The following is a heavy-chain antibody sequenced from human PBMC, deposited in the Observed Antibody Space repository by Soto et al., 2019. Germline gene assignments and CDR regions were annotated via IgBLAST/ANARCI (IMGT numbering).Heavy chain of an antibody. J-gene: IGHJ5*02. V-gene: IGHV1-3*01. CDR1: GYTFTSYA. D-gene: IGHD6-6*01. CDR3: ARSPSRLAAETQLDP. CDR2: INGGAGDT. Sequence: QVQLVQSGAEVRKPGASVKISCKASGYTFTSYAIHWLRQAPGQRLEWMGWINGGAGDTRYSGTFQGRVTFTRDTAATTAFMDLSSLSSADTAIYYCARSPSRLAAETQLDPWGQGTLVTVSS.